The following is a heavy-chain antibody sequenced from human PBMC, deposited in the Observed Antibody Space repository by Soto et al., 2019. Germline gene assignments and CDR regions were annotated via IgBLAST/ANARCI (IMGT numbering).Heavy chain of an antibody. V-gene: IGHV1-69*13. CDR1: GGTFSSYA. CDR3: ARVVEYSSGWSSNYFDY. D-gene: IGHD6-19*01. J-gene: IGHJ4*02. Sequence: ASVKVSCKASGGTFSSYAISWVRQAPGQGLEWMGGIIPIFGTANYAQKFQGRVTITADESTSTAYMELSSLRSEDTAVYYCARVVEYSSGWSSNYFDYWGQGTLVTVSS. CDR2: IIPIFGTA.